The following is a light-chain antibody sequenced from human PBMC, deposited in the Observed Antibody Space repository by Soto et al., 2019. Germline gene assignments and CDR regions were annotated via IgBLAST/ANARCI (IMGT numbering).Light chain of an antibody. J-gene: IGLJ2*01. CDR3: GTWDSSLSSVV. CDR1: SSNIGNNY. CDR2: DNN. Sequence: QSVLTQPPSVSAAPGQKVTISCSGSSSNIGNNYVSWYQQLPGTAPKLLIYDNNERPSVIPDRFSGSKSGTSATLGITGLQTGDEADYYCGTWDSSLSSVVFGGGTKVTVL. V-gene: IGLV1-51*01.